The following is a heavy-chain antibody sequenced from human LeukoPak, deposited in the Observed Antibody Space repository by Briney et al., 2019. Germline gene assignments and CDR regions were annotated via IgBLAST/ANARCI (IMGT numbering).Heavy chain of an antibody. J-gene: IGHJ3*02. CDR3: ARDRDYGDNDAFDI. CDR1: GFTFSSYA. D-gene: IGHD4-17*01. Sequence: GGSLRLSCAASGFTFSSYAMSWVRQAPGKGLEWVSAISGSGGSTYYADSVKGRFTISRDNAKNSLYLQMNSLRAEDTAVYYCARDRDYGDNDAFDIWGQGTMVTVSS. CDR2: ISGSGGST. V-gene: IGHV3-23*01.